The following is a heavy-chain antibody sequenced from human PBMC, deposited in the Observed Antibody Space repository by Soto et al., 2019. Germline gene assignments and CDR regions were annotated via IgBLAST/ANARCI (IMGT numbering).Heavy chain of an antibody. D-gene: IGHD3-10*01. CDR2: IYHSGST. Sequence: SETLSLTCAVSSGSISSSNWWSWVRQPPGKGLEWIGEIYHSGSTNYNPSLKSRVTISVDKSKNQFSLKLSSVTAADTAVYYCATPGRSGAFDYWGQGTLVTVSS. CDR3: ATPGRSGAFDY. J-gene: IGHJ4*02. CDR1: SGSISSSNW. V-gene: IGHV4-4*02.